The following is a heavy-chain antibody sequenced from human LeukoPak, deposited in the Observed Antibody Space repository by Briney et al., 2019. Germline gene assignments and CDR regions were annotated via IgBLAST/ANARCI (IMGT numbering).Heavy chain of an antibody. CDR3: ASSAAGFYGMDV. D-gene: IGHD6-13*01. Sequence: PGGSLRLSCAASGFTFSDHHMSWIRQAPGKGLEWVSYISTSGNTINYADSVKGRFTISRHNSKNTLYLQMNSLRPDDTAVYYCASSAAGFYGMDVWGQGATVTVSS. CDR2: ISTSGNTI. V-gene: IGHV3-11*01. J-gene: IGHJ6*02. CDR1: GFTFSDHH.